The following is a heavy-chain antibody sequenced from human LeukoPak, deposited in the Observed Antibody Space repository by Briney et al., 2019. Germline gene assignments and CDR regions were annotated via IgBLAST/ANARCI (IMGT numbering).Heavy chain of an antibody. V-gene: IGHV1-18*01. CDR1: GYTFSNYG. Sequence: ASVKVSCKTSGYTFSNYGISWVRQAPGQGLEWMGWISAYNGDTDYAQEFQGRVTMTTDTSTSTAYMQLRSLRSDDTAVYYCARGPYCSSTSCYGAYYSYYGVDVWGQGTTVTVSS. J-gene: IGHJ6*02. CDR3: ARGPYCSSTSCYGAYYSYYGVDV. CDR2: ISAYNGDT. D-gene: IGHD2-2*01.